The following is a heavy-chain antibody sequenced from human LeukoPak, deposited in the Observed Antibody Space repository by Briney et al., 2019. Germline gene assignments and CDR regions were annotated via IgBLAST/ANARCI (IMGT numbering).Heavy chain of an antibody. CDR1: GFTFSSYS. D-gene: IGHD6-13*01. J-gene: IGHJ4*02. CDR3: ALQQQLGPLGNLWDY. Sequence: PGGSLRLSCAASGFTFSSYSMNWVRQAPGKGLEWVSSISSSSSYIYYADSVKGRFTISRDNAKNSLYLQMNSLRAEDTAVYYCALQQQLGPLGNLWDYWGQGTLVTVSS. CDR2: ISSSSSYI. V-gene: IGHV3-21*01.